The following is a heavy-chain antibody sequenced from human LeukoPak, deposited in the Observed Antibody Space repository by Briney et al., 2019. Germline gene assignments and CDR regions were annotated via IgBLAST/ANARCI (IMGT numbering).Heavy chain of an antibody. D-gene: IGHD5-12*01. J-gene: IGHJ3*02. CDR2: ISSSSSYI. Sequence: GGSLRLSCAASGFTFSSYSMNWVRQAPGKRLEWVSSISSSSSYIYYADSVKGRFTISRDNAKNSLYLQMNSLRAEDTAVYYCARDAGYGDAFDIWGQGTMVTVSS. V-gene: IGHV3-21*01. CDR1: GFTFSSYS. CDR3: ARDAGYGDAFDI.